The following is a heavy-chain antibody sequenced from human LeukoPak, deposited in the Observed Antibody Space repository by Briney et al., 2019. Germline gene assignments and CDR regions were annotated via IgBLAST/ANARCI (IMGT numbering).Heavy chain of an antibody. V-gene: IGHV1-2*02. D-gene: IGHD6-19*01. CDR3: ARAAIAVAGDYHYHYMDV. CDR1: GYTFTGHY. CDR2: ISPNSGDT. J-gene: IGHJ6*03. Sequence: ASVKVSCKASGYTFTGHYMHWVRQAPGQGLEWMGWISPNSGDTDYAQGFQGRVTMTRDTSISTAYMELSRLRSDDTAVYFCARAAIAVAGDYHYHYMDVWGKGTTVTVSS.